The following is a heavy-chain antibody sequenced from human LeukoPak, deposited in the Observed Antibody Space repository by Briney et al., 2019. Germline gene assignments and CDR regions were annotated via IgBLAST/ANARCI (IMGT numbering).Heavy chain of an antibody. J-gene: IGHJ4*02. V-gene: IGHV4-59*12. CDR3: ARDTTPKEGTIHFDY. CDR1: GGSISSYY. Sequence: SETLSLTCTVSGGSISSYYWSWIRQPPGKGLEWIGSIYYSGSTYYNPSLKSRVTISVDTSKNQFSLKLSSVTAADTAVYYCARDTTPKEGTIHFDYWGQGTLVTVSS. D-gene: IGHD2-8*01. CDR2: IYYSGST.